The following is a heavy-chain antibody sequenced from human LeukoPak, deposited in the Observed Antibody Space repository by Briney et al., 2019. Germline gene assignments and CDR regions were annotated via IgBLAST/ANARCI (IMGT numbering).Heavy chain of an antibody. D-gene: IGHD4-17*01. Sequence: ASVKVSCKASGGTFSSYAISWVRQAPGQGLEWMGRIIPILGIANYAQKFQGRVTITVDKSTSTAYMELSSLRSEDTAVYYCVRGRTVTTAYYFDYWGQGTLVTVSS. V-gene: IGHV1-69*04. CDR2: IIPILGIA. CDR3: VRGRTVTTAYYFDY. J-gene: IGHJ4*02. CDR1: GGTFSSYA.